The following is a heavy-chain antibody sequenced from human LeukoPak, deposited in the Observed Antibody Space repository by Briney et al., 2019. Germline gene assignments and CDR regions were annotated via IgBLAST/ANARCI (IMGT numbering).Heavy chain of an antibody. D-gene: IGHD3-10*01. CDR3: ARVSSKTMVRGLITKKNYYYYYMDV. Sequence: PGGSLRLSCAASGFTFSNNEMNWVRQAPGKGLEWVSYMSRGGNTIYYSDSVKGRFTISRDNAKNSLYLQMNSLRAEDTAVYYCARVSSKTMVRGLITKKNYYYYYMDVWGKGTTVTISS. V-gene: IGHV3-48*03. CDR2: MSRGGNTI. J-gene: IGHJ6*03. CDR1: GFTFSNNE.